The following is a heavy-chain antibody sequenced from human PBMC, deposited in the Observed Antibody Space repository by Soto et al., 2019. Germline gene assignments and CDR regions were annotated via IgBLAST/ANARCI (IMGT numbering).Heavy chain of an antibody. D-gene: IGHD3-10*01. V-gene: IGHV3-33*01. CDR1: GFTFSSYG. CDR3: ARDTARTMVRIYYGMDV. J-gene: IGHJ6*02. Sequence: QVQLVESGGGVVQPGRSLRLSCAASGFTFSSYGMHWVRQAPGKGLEWVAVIWYDGSNKYYADSVKGRFTISRDNSKKSLYLQMNSLRAEYTAVYYCARDTARTMVRIYYGMDVWGQGTTVTVS. CDR2: IWYDGSNK.